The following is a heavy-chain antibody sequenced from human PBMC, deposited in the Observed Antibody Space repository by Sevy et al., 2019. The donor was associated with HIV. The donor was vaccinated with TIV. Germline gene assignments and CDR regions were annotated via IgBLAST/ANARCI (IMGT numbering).Heavy chain of an antibody. CDR3: APSSRSSETGYYFDY. J-gene: IGHJ4*02. Sequence: GGSLRLSCAASGFTFSNAWMSWVRQAPGKGLEWVGHIKSKTDGGTTDFAAPVKGRFTISRDDSKTTLFLQMNSLKTEDTAVYYCAPSSRSSETGYYFDYWGQGTLVTVSS. CDR1: GFTFSNAW. D-gene: IGHD1-26*01. CDR2: IKSKTDGGTT. V-gene: IGHV3-15*01.